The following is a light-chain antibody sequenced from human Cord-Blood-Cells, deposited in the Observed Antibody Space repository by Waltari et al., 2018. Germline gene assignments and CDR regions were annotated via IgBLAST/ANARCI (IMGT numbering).Light chain of an antibody. Sequence: LVMTQSPATLSVSPGERATLSCRASQSVSSNLAWYQQKHGQAPRLLIYGTSTRATGIPARFSGSGSGTEFTLTISSLQSEDFAVYYCQQYNNWPLTFGGGTKVEIK. CDR3: QQYNNWPLT. CDR2: GTS. J-gene: IGKJ4*01. CDR1: QSVSSN. V-gene: IGKV3-15*01.